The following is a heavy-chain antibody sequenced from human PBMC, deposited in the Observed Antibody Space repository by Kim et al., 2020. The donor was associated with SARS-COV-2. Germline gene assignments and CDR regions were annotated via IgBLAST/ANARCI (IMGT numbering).Heavy chain of an antibody. CDR3: ARAAWGSGRGGYYMDV. CDR1: GYTFTGYY. CDR2: INPNSGGT. Sequence: ASVKVSCKASGYTFTGYYMHWVRQAPAQGLEWMGRINPNSGGTNYAQKFQGRVTMTRDTSISTAYMELSRLRSDDTAVYYCARAAWGSGRGGYYMDVWGKGTTVTVSS. V-gene: IGHV1-2*06. D-gene: IGHD6-19*01. J-gene: IGHJ6*03.